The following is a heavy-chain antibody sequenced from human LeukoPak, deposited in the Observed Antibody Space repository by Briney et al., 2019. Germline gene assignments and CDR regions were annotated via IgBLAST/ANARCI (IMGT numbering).Heavy chain of an antibody. D-gene: IGHD3-10*01. CDR1: GFTFSSYW. CDR2: INSDGSST. V-gene: IGHV3-74*01. CDR3: GRENRGGFDI. J-gene: IGHJ3*02. Sequence: GGSLRLSCAASGFTFSSYWMHWVRQAPGKGLVWVSRINSDGSSTSNADSVKGRFTISRDNGKNTLYLQMNSLRAEDTAMYYCGRENRGGFDIWGQGTMVAVSS.